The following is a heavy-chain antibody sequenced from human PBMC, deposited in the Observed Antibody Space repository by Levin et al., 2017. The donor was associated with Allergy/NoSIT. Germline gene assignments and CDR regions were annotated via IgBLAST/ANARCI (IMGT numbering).Heavy chain of an antibody. Sequence: PGGSLRLSCAVYGASFSNNYWSWIRQPPGKGLEWIGEINHRGSTNYNPSLKSRVTISVDTSKNQLSLKLTSVTAPDTAVYYCASVRLGFREPFDNWGQGALVTVSS. J-gene: IGHJ4*02. V-gene: IGHV4-34*01. CDR3: ASVRLGFREPFDN. D-gene: IGHD3-10*01. CDR1: GASFSNNY. CDR2: INHRGST.